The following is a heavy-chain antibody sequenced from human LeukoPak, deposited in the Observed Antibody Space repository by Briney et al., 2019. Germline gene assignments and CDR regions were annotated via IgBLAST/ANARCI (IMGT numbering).Heavy chain of an antibody. V-gene: IGHV3-30*02. Sequence: PGGSLRLSCAASGFTFTSYGMHWVRQAPGKGLEWVAFIRYDGSNKYYADSVKGRFTISRDNSKNTLYLQMNSLRAEDTAVYYCVKVNDYGDYVSFDYWGQGTLVTVSS. CDR1: GFTFTSYG. J-gene: IGHJ4*02. D-gene: IGHD4-17*01. CDR2: IRYDGSNK. CDR3: VKVNDYGDYVSFDY.